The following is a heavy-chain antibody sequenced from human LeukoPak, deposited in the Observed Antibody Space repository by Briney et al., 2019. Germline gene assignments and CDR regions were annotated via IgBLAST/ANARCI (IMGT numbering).Heavy chain of an antibody. Sequence: GGSLRLSCAASGFTFSGSAMHWVRQASGKGLEWVGRIRSKANSYATAYAASVKGRFTISRDDSKNTAYLQMNSLKTEDTAVYYCTRSSGWDHGAFDIWGQGTMVTVSS. D-gene: IGHD6-25*01. CDR2: IRSKANSYAT. CDR1: GFTFSGSA. V-gene: IGHV3-73*01. CDR3: TRSSGWDHGAFDI. J-gene: IGHJ3*02.